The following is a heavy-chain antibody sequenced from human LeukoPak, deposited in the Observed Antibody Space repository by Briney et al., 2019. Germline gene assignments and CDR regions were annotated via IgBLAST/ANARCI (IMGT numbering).Heavy chain of an antibody. D-gene: IGHD2-2*01. J-gene: IGHJ3*02. Sequence: ASVKVSCKASGYTFTSYYMHWVRQAPGQGLEWMGIINPSGGSTSYAQKFQGRVTMTRDTSTSTVYMELSSLRSEDTAVYYCARDGIVVVPAAPGAFDIWGQGTMVTVS. CDR3: ARDGIVVVPAAPGAFDI. CDR1: GYTFTSYY. CDR2: INPSGGST. V-gene: IGHV1-46*01.